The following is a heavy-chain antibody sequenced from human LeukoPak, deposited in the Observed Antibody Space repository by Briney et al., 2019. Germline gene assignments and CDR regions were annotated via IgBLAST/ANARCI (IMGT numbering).Heavy chain of an antibody. V-gene: IGHV4-34*01. J-gene: IGHJ4*02. CDR2: INHSGST. Sequence: SETLSLTCAVYGGSFSGYYWSWIRQPPGKGLEWIGEINHSGSTNYNPSLKSRVTISVDTSKNQFSLKLSSVTAADTAVYYCARRAYSSGWYTFDYWGQGTLVTVSS. D-gene: IGHD6-19*01. CDR1: GGSFSGYY. CDR3: ARRAYSSGWYTFDY.